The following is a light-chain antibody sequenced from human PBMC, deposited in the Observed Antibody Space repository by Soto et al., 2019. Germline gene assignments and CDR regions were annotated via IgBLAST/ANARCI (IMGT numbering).Light chain of an antibody. CDR3: QKYKSAPMYT. CDR1: QGISNY. J-gene: IGKJ2*01. Sequence: DIQMTQSPSSLSASVGDRVTITCRASQGISNYLACYQQKPGKVPKLLIYAASTLQSGVPSRFSGSGSGTDFTLTISSLQPEDVATYYCQKYKSAPMYTFGQGTKLEIK. V-gene: IGKV1-27*01. CDR2: AAS.